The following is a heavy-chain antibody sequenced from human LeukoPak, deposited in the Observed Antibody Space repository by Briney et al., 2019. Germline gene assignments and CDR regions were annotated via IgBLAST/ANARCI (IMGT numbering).Heavy chain of an antibody. J-gene: IGHJ4*02. V-gene: IGHV3-30*18. CDR3: AKDPTTMVSYFDF. CDR1: GFTFSDYG. Sequence: TGGSLRLSCAASGFTFSDYGMHWVRQAPGKGLEWVALISYDGSDYFYGASVKGRFAISRDNSKNTLYLQMNSLRREDTAVYYCAKDPTTMVSYFDFWGQGTLVTVSS. D-gene: IGHD5-18*01. CDR2: ISYDGSDY.